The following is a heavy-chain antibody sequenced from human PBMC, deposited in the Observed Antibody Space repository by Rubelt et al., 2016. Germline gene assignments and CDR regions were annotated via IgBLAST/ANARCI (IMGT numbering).Heavy chain of an antibody. D-gene: IGHD5-18*01. CDR1: GFTVSSNH. CDR2: IYSGGST. J-gene: IGHJ4*02. V-gene: IGHV3-66*04. CDR3: ARLAPGNSYGPFDY. Sequence: CGGGLVQPGGSLRLSCAASGFTVSSNHMSWVRQAPGKGLEWVSLIYSGGSTYYADPVKGRFTISRDNSKNTVYLQMNSLRAEDTAVYYCARLAPGNSYGPFDYWGQGTLVTVSS.